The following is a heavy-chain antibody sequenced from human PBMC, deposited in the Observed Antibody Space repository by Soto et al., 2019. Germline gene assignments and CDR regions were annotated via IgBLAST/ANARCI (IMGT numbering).Heavy chain of an antibody. CDR2: ISSSSSTI. D-gene: IGHD3-3*01. J-gene: IGHJ4*02. CDR3: ARGAWENDFWSGYQIDY. V-gene: IGHV3-48*01. Sequence: EVQLVESGGGLVQPGGSLRLSCAASGFTFSSYSMNWVRQAPGKGLEWVSYISSSSSTIYYADSVKGRFTISRDNAKNSLYLQMNSLRAEDTAVYYCARGAWENDFWSGYQIDYWGQGTLVTVSS. CDR1: GFTFSSYS.